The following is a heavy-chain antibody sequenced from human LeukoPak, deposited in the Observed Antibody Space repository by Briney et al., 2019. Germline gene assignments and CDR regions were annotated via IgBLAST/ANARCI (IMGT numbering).Heavy chain of an antibody. CDR1: GGSISTYY. V-gene: IGHV4-59*08. CDR3: ARRVTGRGTYYFDY. D-gene: IGHD3-10*01. CDR2: IYYSGST. Sequence: SETLCLTCTVSGGSISTYYWTWIRQPPGKGLEWIGYIYYSGSTNYNPALKSRVTISLDTSKNQFSLKLNSVTAADTAVYYCARRVTGRGTYYFDYWGLGTLVTVSS. J-gene: IGHJ4*02.